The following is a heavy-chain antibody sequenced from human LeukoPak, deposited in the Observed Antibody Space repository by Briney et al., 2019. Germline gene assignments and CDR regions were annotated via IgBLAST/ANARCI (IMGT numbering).Heavy chain of an antibody. CDR3: TRPGYCTDTSCEGLDY. D-gene: IGHD2-8*02. Sequence: ASVKVSCKPSGYTFTDYYIHWVRQAPGQGPEWMGWINPNSGGSNSAQKFQGRVTMTWDTSISTAYMELSSLTSDDTAVYYCTRPGYCTDTSCEGLDYWGQGTLVTVSP. CDR1: GYTFTDYY. CDR2: INPNSGGS. V-gene: IGHV1-2*02. J-gene: IGHJ4*02.